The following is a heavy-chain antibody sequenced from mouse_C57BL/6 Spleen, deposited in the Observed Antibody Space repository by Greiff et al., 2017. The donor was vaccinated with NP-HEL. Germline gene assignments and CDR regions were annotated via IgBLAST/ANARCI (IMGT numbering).Heavy chain of an antibody. CDR1: GYTFTTYP. CDR3: ARAYSNYGYAMDY. CDR2: FHPYNDDT. V-gene: IGHV1-47*01. D-gene: IGHD2-5*01. J-gene: IGHJ4*01. Sequence: VQLQQSGAELVKPGASVKMSCKASGYTFTTYPLEWMKQNHGKSLEWIGNFHPYNDDTKYNEKFKGKATLTVEKSSSTVYLELSRLTSDDSAVYYCARAYSNYGYAMDYWGQGTSVTVSS.